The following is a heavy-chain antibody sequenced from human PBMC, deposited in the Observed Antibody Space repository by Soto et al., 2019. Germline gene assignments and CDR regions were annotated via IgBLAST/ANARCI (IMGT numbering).Heavy chain of an antibody. CDR3: AGGGDYGSAPAFDP. Sequence: QVQLQESGPGLVKPSGTLSLTCAVSGGSISTSDWWNWVRQPPGKGLEWIGEISHSGSTHYNPSPKSRVTVSGNQPKVHVSRWLTSVTAADTAVYYCAGGGDYGSAPAFDPCGQGTLVTVSS. J-gene: IGHJ5*02. CDR1: GGSISTSDW. D-gene: IGHD3-10*01. CDR2: ISHSGST. V-gene: IGHV4-4*02.